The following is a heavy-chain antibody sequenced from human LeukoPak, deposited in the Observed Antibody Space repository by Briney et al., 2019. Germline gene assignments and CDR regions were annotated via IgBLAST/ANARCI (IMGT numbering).Heavy chain of an antibody. CDR1: GGSFSGYY. CDR2: INHSGST. CDR3: ARGGLNYYGSGSYRKYNWFDP. V-gene: IGHV4-34*01. J-gene: IGHJ5*02. D-gene: IGHD3-10*01. Sequence: SETLSLTCAVYGGSFSGYYWSWIRQPPGKGLEGIGEINHSGSTNYNPSLKSRVTISVDTSKNQFSLKLSSVTAADTAVYYCARGGLNYYGSGSYRKYNWFDPWGQGTLVTVSS.